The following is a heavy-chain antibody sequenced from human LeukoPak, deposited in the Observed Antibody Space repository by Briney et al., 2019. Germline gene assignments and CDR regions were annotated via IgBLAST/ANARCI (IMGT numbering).Heavy chain of an antibody. D-gene: IGHD3-22*01. Sequence: GGPLRLSCAASGFTFSSYGMHWVRQAPGKGLEWVAVTWYDGSNKYYADSVKGRFTTFRDNSKNTLYLQMNSLRAEDTAVYYCAREDYYDSSGTHWGQGTLVTVSS. V-gene: IGHV3-33*01. CDR2: TWYDGSNK. CDR1: GFTFSSYG. J-gene: IGHJ4*02. CDR3: AREDYYDSSGTH.